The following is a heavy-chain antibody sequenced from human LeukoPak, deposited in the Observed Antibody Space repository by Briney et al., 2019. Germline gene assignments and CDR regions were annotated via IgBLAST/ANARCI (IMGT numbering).Heavy chain of an antibody. Sequence: SGPTLVNPTQTLTLTCTVSGFSLSTSGMCVTWVRQPPGGALEWLARIDWDEYKYYNTSLKTRLTISKDTSKNQVVLTMTSMDPVDTATYYCARTTDYDLLTGYHSPSANLFDHWGQGTLVTVSS. D-gene: IGHD3-9*01. CDR3: ARTTDYDLLTGYHSPSANLFDH. J-gene: IGHJ4*02. V-gene: IGHV2-70*11. CDR1: GFSLSTSGMC. CDR2: IDWDEYK.